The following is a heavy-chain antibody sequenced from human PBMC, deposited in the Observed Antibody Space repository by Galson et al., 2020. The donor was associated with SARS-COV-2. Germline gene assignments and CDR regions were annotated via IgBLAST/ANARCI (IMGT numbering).Heavy chain of an antibody. J-gene: IGHJ6*03. V-gene: IGHV3-20*01. D-gene: IGHD3-10*01. CDR1: GFTFDDYG. CDR2: INWNGGST. Sequence: GGSLRLSCAASGFTFDDYGMSWVRQAPGKGLEWVSGINWNGGSTGYADYVKGRFTISRDNAKNSLYLQMNSLRAEDTALYHCAIPGAIYYGSGSYYNARFMDVWGKGPRSPSP. CDR3: AIPGAIYYGSGSYYNARFMDV.